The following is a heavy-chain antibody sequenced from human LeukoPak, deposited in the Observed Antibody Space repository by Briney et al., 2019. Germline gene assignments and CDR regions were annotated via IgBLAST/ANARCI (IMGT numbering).Heavy chain of an antibody. D-gene: IGHD3-22*01. Sequence: ASVKVSCKASGYTFTSYAMHWVRQAPGQRLEWMGWINAGNGNTKYSQKFQGRVTITRDTSASTAYMELSSLRSEDTAVYHCARDYYYDSSGYYTYYFDYWGQGTQVTVSS. J-gene: IGHJ4*02. V-gene: IGHV1-3*01. CDR3: ARDYYYDSSGYYTYYFDY. CDR2: INAGNGNT. CDR1: GYTFTSYA.